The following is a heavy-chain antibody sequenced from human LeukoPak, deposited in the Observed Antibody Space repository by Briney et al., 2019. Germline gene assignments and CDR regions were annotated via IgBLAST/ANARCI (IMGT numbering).Heavy chain of an antibody. J-gene: IGHJ6*03. V-gene: IGHV1-69*13. D-gene: IGHD3-3*01. CDR3: ARAVFGVVPDNYYYYYMDV. CDR2: IIPIFGTA. Sequence: SVKVSCKASGGTFSSYAISWVRQAPGQGLEWMGGIIPIFGTANYAQKFQGRVTITADESTSTAYMELSSLRSEDTAVYYCARAVFGVVPDNYYYYYMDVWGKGTSVIISS. CDR1: GGTFSSYA.